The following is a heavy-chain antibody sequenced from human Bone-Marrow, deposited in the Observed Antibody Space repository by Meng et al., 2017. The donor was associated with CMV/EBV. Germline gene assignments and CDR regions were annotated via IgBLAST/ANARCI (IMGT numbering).Heavy chain of an antibody. D-gene: IGHD3-10*01. Sequence: YAMNWVRQAPGKELEWVSGISASGGTTFYADSVKGRFTISRDNSMHTRTVYLDMKNLGVEDTALYFCAKDASHSYYGTGKMFDSWGQGTLVTVSS. CDR2: ISASGGTT. V-gene: IGHV3-23*01. CDR3: AKDASHSYYGTGKMFDS. J-gene: IGHJ4*02. CDR1: YA.